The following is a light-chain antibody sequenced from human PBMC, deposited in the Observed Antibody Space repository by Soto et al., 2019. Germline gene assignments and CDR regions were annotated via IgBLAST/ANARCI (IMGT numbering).Light chain of an antibody. CDR2: DAS. CDR3: QQRRNWPPIT. CDR1: QSVSNF. J-gene: IGKJ5*01. V-gene: IGKV3-11*01. Sequence: IVFTQSPATLSLSPGESATLSCRASQSVSNFLVWYQQKPGQAPRLLIYDASNRATGIPARFSGSGSGTDFTLTISSLEPEDFAVYYCQQRRNWPPITFGQGTRLEIK.